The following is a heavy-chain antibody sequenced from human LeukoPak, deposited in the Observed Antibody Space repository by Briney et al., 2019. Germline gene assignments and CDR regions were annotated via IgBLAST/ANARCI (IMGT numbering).Heavy chain of an antibody. V-gene: IGHV4-34*01. CDR1: GGSFSNYY. D-gene: IGHD1-7*01. Sequence: PSETLSLTCAVYGGSFSNYYWSWIRQPPGKGLEWIGEINDSGRINYNPALMSRVTVSVDTSKNQFSLRLTSVTATDTAVYYCARRWNYGRNYYIDVWGNGATVSVSS. CDR2: INDSGRI. J-gene: IGHJ6*03. CDR3: ARRWNYGRNYYIDV.